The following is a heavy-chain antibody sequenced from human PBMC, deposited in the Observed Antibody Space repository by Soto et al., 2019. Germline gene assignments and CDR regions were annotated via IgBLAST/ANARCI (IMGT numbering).Heavy chain of an antibody. CDR1: GDTISTGGYT. Sequence: LSLTCDVSGDTISTGGYTWAWIRQPPGKALEWIGHTYHSGNPYYNPSLKSRVIISVDGSKNQFSLKVRSVTAADTAVYYCARHSPDSDWLSQFDYWGQGTLVTVSS. CDR2: TYHSGNP. V-gene: IGHV4-30-2*01. D-gene: IGHD3-9*01. J-gene: IGHJ4*02. CDR3: ARHSPDSDWLSQFDY.